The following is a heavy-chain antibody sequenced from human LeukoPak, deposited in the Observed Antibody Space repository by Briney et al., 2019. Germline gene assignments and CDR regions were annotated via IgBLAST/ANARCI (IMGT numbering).Heavy chain of an antibody. CDR1: GGSISSYY. Sequence: SETLSLTCTVSGGSISSYYWSWIRQPPGKGLEWIGYIYYSGSTNYNPSLKSRVTISVDTSKNQFSLKLSSVTAADTAVYYCARGALFGYHYYYMDVWGKGTTVTVSS. J-gene: IGHJ6*03. CDR2: IYYSGST. V-gene: IGHV4-59*01. D-gene: IGHD3-3*01. CDR3: ARGALFGYHYYYMDV.